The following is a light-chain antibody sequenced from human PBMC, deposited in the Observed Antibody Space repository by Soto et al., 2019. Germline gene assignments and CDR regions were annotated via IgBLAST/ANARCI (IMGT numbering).Light chain of an antibody. CDR1: SSEVGGDNY. J-gene: IGLJ1*01. CDR3: SSYAGSNNYLYV. CDR2: EPS. Sequence: QSALAQPPSASVSPGQSVTISCTGSSSEVGGDNYFYWYQQHPGEAPKLMIYEPSKRTSGVPDGFHGSNSANMASLTVYGLQAEDEADYYCSSYAGSNNYLYVFGSGTKVTVL. V-gene: IGLV2-8*01.